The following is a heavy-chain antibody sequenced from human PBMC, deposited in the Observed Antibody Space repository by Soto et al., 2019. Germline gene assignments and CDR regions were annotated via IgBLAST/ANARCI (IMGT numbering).Heavy chain of an antibody. CDR3: ARRYCSSTSCYKSYAFDI. D-gene: IGHD2-2*02. CDR1: GYSFTSYW. V-gene: IGHV5-51*01. Sequence: GESLKISCKGSGYSFTSYWIGWVRQMPGKGLEWMGIIYPGDSDTRYSPSFQGQVTISADKSISTAYLQWSSLKASDTAMYYCARRYCSSTSCYKSYAFDIWGQGTMVTVSS. CDR2: IYPGDSDT. J-gene: IGHJ3*02.